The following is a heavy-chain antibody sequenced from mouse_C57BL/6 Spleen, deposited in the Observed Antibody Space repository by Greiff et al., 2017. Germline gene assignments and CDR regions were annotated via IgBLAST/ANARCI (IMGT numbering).Heavy chain of an antibody. Sequence: QVQLKESGAELARPGASVKMSCKASGYTFTSYTMHWVNQRPGQGLEWIGYINPSSGYTKYNQKFKDKATLTADKSSSTAYMQLSSLTSEDSAVYYCARSLTGTGFDYWGQGTTLTVSS. D-gene: IGHD4-1*01. V-gene: IGHV1-4*01. CDR3: ARSLTGTGFDY. J-gene: IGHJ2*01. CDR2: INPSSGYT. CDR1: GYTFTSYT.